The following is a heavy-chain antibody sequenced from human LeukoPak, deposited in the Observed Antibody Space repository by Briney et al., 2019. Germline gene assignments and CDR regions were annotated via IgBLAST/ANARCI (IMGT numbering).Heavy chain of an antibody. Sequence: ASVKVSCKASGYTFTGYYMHWVRQAPGQGLEWMGWINLNSGGTNYAQKFQGRVTMTRDTSISTAYMELSRLRSDDTAVYYCATEFYSSSADYWGQGTLVIVSS. CDR3: ATEFYSSSADY. D-gene: IGHD6-13*01. J-gene: IGHJ4*02. V-gene: IGHV1-2*02. CDR1: GYTFTGYY. CDR2: INLNSGGT.